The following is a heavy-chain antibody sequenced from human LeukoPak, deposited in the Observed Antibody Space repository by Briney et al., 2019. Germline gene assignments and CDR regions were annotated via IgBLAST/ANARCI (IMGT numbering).Heavy chain of an antibody. Sequence: SQTFSLTCAISGDSASSNSAAWNWIRQSPSRGLEWLGRTYYRSKWYNDYAVSVKSRITINPDTSKNQFSLQLNSVTPEDTAVYYCARVPRITMVRGVIIPYFDYWGQGTLVTVSS. CDR2: TYYRSKWYN. J-gene: IGHJ4*02. V-gene: IGHV6-1*01. CDR1: GDSASSNSAA. CDR3: ARVPRITMVRGVIIPYFDY. D-gene: IGHD3-10*01.